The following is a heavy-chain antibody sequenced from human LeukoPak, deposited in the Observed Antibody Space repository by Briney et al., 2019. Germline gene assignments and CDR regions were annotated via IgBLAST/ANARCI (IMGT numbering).Heavy chain of an antibody. CDR3: ARGGYSGSYYRFS. Sequence: PGGSLRLSCAASGFTFRTYWMSWVRQAPGKGPEWLSRTSKDGSDTFYADAAKGRFTASRDNAKNTVYLQVTNVRPDDTAVYYCARGGYSGSYYRFSWGQGTVVTVAS. J-gene: IGHJ4*02. V-gene: IGHV3-74*01. D-gene: IGHD6-25*01. CDR2: TSKDGSDT. CDR1: GFTFRTYW.